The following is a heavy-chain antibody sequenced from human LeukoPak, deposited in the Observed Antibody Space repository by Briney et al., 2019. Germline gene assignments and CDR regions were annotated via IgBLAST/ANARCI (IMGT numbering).Heavy chain of an antibody. Sequence: ASVKVSCKASGYTFTSYDINWVRQATGQGLEWMGWMNPNSGNTGYAQKFQGRVTMTRNTSISTAYMELSSLRSEDTAVYYCARNLGDIVVVVAASFDYWGQGTLVTVSS. J-gene: IGHJ4*02. D-gene: IGHD2-15*01. CDR3: ARNLGDIVVVVAASFDY. CDR2: MNPNSGNT. V-gene: IGHV1-8*01. CDR1: GYTFTSYD.